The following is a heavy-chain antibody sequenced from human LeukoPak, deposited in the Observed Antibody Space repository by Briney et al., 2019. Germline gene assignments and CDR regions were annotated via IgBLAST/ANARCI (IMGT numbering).Heavy chain of an antibody. CDR2: IYSGGST. V-gene: IGHV3-66*01. CDR3: ASSYYYDSSGYPPRGGVGYCGMDV. CDR1: GFTVSSNY. D-gene: IGHD3-22*01. J-gene: IGHJ6*02. Sequence: GGSLRLSCAASGFTVSSNYMSWVRQAPGKGLEWVSVIYSGGSTYYADSVKGRFTISRDNSKNTLYLQMNSLRAEDTAVYYCASSYYYDSSGYPPRGGVGYCGMDVWGQGTTVTVSS.